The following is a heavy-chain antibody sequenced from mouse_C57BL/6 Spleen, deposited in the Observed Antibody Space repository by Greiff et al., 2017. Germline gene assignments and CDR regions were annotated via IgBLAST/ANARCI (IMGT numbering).Heavy chain of an antibody. V-gene: IGHV1-9*01. Sequence: VQLQQSGAELMKPGASVKLSCKATGYTFTGYWIEWVKQRPGHGLEWIGEILPGSGSTNYNEKFKGKATFTADKSSNTAYMQLSSLTTEDSAIYYCAIPLRGSSYLFAYWGQGTLVTVSA. J-gene: IGHJ3*01. CDR3: AIPLRGSSYLFAY. CDR1: GYTFTGYW. CDR2: ILPGSGST. D-gene: IGHD1-1*01.